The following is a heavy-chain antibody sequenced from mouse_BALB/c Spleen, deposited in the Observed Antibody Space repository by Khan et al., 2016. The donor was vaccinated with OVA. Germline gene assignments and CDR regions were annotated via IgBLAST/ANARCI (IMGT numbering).Heavy chain of an antibody. CDR2: IWGGGGT. V-gene: IGHV2-6-4*01. Sequence: QVQLKQSGPGLVAPSPSVSITCTVSGFSLSRYNVHWVRQPPGQGLEWLGMIWGGGGTDYYSALISRMSIIKDNSKSQAFLIMNSLQTADTAMFSCAGDYYRYDGYCTVAYWGQGTSVTVSA. J-gene: IGHJ4*01. CDR3: AGDYYRYDGYCTVAY. CDR1: GFSLSRYN. D-gene: IGHD2-14*01.